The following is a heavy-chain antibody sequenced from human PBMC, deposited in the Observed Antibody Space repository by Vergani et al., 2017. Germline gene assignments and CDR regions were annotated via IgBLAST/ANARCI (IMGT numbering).Heavy chain of an antibody. Sequence: QVQLQESGPGLVKPSQTLSLTCTVSGGSISSGDYYWSWIRQPPGKGLEWIGYIYYSGSTYYNPSLKSRVTISVDTSKNQFSLKLSSVTAADTAVYYCARPGSSSWYQVSWYFDLWGRGTLVTVSS. D-gene: IGHD6-13*01. CDR2: IYYSGST. J-gene: IGHJ2*01. CDR1: GGSISSGDYY. V-gene: IGHV4-30-4*08. CDR3: ARPGSSSWYQVSWYFDL.